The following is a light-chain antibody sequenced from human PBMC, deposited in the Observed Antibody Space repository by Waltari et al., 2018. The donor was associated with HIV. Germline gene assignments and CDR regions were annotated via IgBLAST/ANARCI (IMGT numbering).Light chain of an antibody. J-gene: IGLJ1*01. CDR2: SDN. CDR3: QSYDSSLSAYV. CDR1: SSNIGAGYD. V-gene: IGLV1-40*01. Sequence: QSVLTQSPSVSGAPGQRVTISCTGTSSNIGAGYDVPWFQHLPGTAPKRLVYSDNNRPSGVPDRFSASKSGTSASLAISGLQVDDEATYYCQSYDSSLSAYVFGPGTKVTVL.